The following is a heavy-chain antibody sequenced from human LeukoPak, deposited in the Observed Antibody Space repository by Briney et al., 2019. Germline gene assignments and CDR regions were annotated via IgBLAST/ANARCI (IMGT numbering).Heavy chain of an antibody. Sequence: KPSETLSLTCAVYGGSFSGYYWSWIRQPPGKGLEWIGEINHSGSTNYNPSLKSRVTISVDTSKNQFSLKLSSVTAADTAVYYCARESRRRYCSSTRCFSYCFDPWGQGTLVTVSS. CDR3: ARESRRRYCSSTRCFSYCFDP. J-gene: IGHJ5*02. CDR1: GGSFSGYY. D-gene: IGHD2-2*01. V-gene: IGHV4-34*01. CDR2: INHSGST.